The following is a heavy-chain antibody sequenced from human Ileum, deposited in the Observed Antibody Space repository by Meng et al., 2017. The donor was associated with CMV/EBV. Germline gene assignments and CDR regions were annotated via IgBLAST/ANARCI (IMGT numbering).Heavy chain of an antibody. CDR3: ARDQGRYTNYVYY. D-gene: IGHD5-18*01. J-gene: IGHJ4*02. CDR1: GFSFSNTW. Sequence: GGSLRLSCAASGFSFSNTWMTWVRHIPGEGLQWVANINEDGSEIFYVDSAKGRFTVSRDNAKDSIFLQMNNLRVEDSAFYYCARDQGRYTNYVYYWGQGTVVTVSS. V-gene: IGHV3-7*01. CDR2: INEDGSEI.